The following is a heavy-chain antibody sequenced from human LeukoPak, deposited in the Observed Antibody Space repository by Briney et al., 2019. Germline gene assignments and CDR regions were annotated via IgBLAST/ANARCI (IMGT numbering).Heavy chain of an antibody. V-gene: IGHV1-8*01. J-gene: IGHJ4*02. CDR3: ARGGLAAPGMDDY. CDR2: MNPNNRNT. Sequence: ASVKVSCKASGYTFTSYDINWVRQAAGQGREGMGWMNPNNRNTRYAQKFQRSVTMPRHTSIITAYMQLSSLRSEDTAVYYCARGGLAAPGMDDYWGQGTLVTVSS. CDR1: GYTFTSYD. D-gene: IGHD6-13*01.